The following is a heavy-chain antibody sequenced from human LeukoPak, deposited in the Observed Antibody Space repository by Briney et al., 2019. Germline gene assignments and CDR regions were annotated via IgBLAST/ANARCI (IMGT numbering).Heavy chain of an antibody. CDR1: GYTFTDYY. CDR3: ARVMKATVRTSNFDY. D-gene: IGHD4-17*01. J-gene: IGHJ4*02. Sequence: ASVKVSCKASGYTFTDYYMYWVRQAPGQGLEWMGRINPNSGDTFYAQKFQGRITMTRDTSISTAYMELSRLRSDDTAVYYCARVMKATVRTSNFDYWGQGTLVTVSS. CDR2: INPNSGDT. V-gene: IGHV1-2*06.